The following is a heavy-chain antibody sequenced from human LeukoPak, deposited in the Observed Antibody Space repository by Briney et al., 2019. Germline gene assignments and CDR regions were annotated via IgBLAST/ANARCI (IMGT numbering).Heavy chain of an antibody. D-gene: IGHD3-16*01. Sequence: SETLSLTCTVSGGSISSSSYYWGWIRQPPGKWLEWIGSIYYSGSTYYNPSLKSRVTISVDTSKNQFSLKLSSVTAADTAVYYCARHMISWADVWGKGTTVAVSS. CDR3: ARHMISWADV. CDR1: GGSISSSSYY. J-gene: IGHJ6*04. CDR2: IYYSGST. V-gene: IGHV4-39*01.